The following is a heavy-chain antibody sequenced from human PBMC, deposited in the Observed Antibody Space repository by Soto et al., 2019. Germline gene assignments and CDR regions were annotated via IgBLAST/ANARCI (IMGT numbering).Heavy chain of an antibody. J-gene: IGHJ2*01. V-gene: IGHV3-30-3*01. CDR3: ARASGNSYGSAFDWYFDL. D-gene: IGHD5-18*01. CDR1: GFTFSSYA. Sequence: GGSLRLSCAASGFTFSSYAMHWVRQAPGKGLEWVAVISYDGSNKYYADSVKGRFTISRDNSKDTLYLQMNSLRAEDTAVYYCARASGNSYGSAFDWYFDLWGRGTLVTVSS. CDR2: ISYDGSNK.